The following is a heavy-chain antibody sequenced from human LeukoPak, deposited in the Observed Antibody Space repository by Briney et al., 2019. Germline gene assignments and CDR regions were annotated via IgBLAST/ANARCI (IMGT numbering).Heavy chain of an antibody. CDR2: IYYSGST. Sequence: SETLSLTCTVSGGSISSGGYYWSWTRQHPGKGLEWIGYIYYSGSTYYNPSLKSRVTISVDTSKNQFSLKLSSVTAADTAVYYCASAVEYGLELRFDYWGQGTLVTVSS. CDR1: GGSISSGGYY. CDR3: ASAVEYGLELRFDY. V-gene: IGHV4-31*03. J-gene: IGHJ4*02. D-gene: IGHD1-7*01.